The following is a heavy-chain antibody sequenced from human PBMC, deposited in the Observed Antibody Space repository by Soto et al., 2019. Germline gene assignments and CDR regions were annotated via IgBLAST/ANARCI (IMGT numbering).Heavy chain of an antibody. CDR1: GFTFSNYA. J-gene: IGHJ6*02. CDR3: GKSLNGLGNFTFHLHYGMDV. CDR2: ISGSGRNT. V-gene: IGHV3-23*01. Sequence: GGSLRLSCAASGFTFSNYAMNWVRQAPGKGLEWVSSISGSGRNTYYADSVKGRLTISRDSSKNTLYLQMNSLRVEDTGVYYFGKSLNGLGNFTFHLHYGMDVWGQGTTVTVSS. D-gene: IGHD3-16*01.